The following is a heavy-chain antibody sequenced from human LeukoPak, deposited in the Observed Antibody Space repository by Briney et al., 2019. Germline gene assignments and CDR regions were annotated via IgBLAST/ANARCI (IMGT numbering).Heavy chain of an antibody. CDR3: ATHDLKKAMAFDI. CDR2: ISSSGSTI. V-gene: IGHV3-48*04. CDR1: GFTFSSYA. J-gene: IGHJ3*02. Sequence: GGSLRLSCVASGFTFSSYAMSWVRQAPGKGLEWVSYISSSGSTIYYADSMKGRFTISRDNAKNSLYLQMNSLRAEDTAVYYCATHDLKKAMAFDIWGQGTMVTVSS. D-gene: IGHD5-24*01.